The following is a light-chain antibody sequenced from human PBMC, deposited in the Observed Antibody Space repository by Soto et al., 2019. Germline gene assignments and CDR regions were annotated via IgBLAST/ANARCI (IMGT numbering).Light chain of an antibody. CDR3: EEWDNSLHGSV. Sequence: QSVLTQPPSVSEAPRQRVTISCSGSSSNIGNNAVNWYQQLPGKAPKLLIYYDDLLPSGVSDRFSGSKSGTSASLAISGLQSEEEADYYCEEWDNSLHGSVFGTGPKSPS. V-gene: IGLV1-36*01. CDR2: YDD. CDR1: SSNIGNNA. J-gene: IGLJ1*01.